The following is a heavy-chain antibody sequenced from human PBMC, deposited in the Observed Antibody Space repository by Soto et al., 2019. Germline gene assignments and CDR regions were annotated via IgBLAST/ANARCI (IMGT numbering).Heavy chain of an antibody. J-gene: IGHJ6*02. Sequence: GGSLRLSCAASGFTFDDYAMHWVRQAPGKGLEWVSGISWNSGSIGYANSVKGRFTISRDNAKNSLYLQMNSLRAEDTAVYYCSRYLKQLDYYYGMDVWGQGTTVTVSS. CDR2: ISWNSGSI. CDR1: GFTFDDYA. D-gene: IGHD6-6*01. V-gene: IGHV3-9*01. CDR3: SRYLKQLDYYYGMDV.